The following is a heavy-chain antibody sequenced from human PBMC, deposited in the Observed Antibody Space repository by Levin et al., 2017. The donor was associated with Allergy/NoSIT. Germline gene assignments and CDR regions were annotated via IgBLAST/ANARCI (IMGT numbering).Heavy chain of an antibody. J-gene: IGHJ4*02. V-gene: IGHV3-30-3*01. CDR3: ARVSVAFGYSYGPEPYYFDY. CDR1: GFTFSSYA. Sequence: PGESLKISCAASGFTFSSYAMHWVRQAPGKGLEWVAVISYDGSNKYYADSVKGRFTISRDNSKNTLYLQMNSLRAEDTAVYYCARVSVAFGYSYGPEPYYFDYWGQGTLVTVSS. D-gene: IGHD5-18*01. CDR2: ISYDGSNK.